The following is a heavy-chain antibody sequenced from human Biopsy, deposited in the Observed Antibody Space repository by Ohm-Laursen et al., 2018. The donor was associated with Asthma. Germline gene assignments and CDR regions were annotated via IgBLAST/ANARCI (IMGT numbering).Heavy chain of an antibody. CDR1: GDSLGSFLNYA. Sequence: SVKVSCKASGDSLGSFLNYAISWVRQAPRQGLEWMGGLIPVLGTADYAPMFEGRVTITADESTSTAYMELSSLRSEDTAVYYCARASYDILTGYYNYFDYWGQGTLVTVSS. J-gene: IGHJ4*02. D-gene: IGHD3-9*01. V-gene: IGHV1-69*13. CDR2: LIPVLGTA. CDR3: ARASYDILTGYYNYFDY.